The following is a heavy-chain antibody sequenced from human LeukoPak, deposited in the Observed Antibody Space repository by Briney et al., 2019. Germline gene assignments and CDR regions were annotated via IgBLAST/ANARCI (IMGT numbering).Heavy chain of an antibody. V-gene: IGHV3-74*01. Sequence: GGSLRLSCAASGFTFSSYWMHWVRQAPGKGLVWVSRIFSDGSSPTYAASVKGRFTISRDNSKNSLYLQMNSLRTEVTALYYCAKDWDSSGWYTGGYWGQGTLVTVSS. CDR1: GFTFSSYW. CDR2: IFSDGSSP. D-gene: IGHD6-19*01. J-gene: IGHJ4*02. CDR3: AKDWDSSGWYTGGY.